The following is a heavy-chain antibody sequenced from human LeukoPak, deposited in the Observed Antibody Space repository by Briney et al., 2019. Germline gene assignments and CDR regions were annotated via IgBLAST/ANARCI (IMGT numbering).Heavy chain of an antibody. CDR3: TTDEDWNYARKDV. V-gene: IGHV3-15*04. Sequence: PGGSLRLSCAASGFTFNYAWMSWVRQVPGKGLEWVGQTVSEIDGGTTDYAAPVKGRFTISRDDSKSTLYLQMNSLRIEDTAVYYCTTDEDWNYARKDVWGQGATVIVSS. CDR1: GFTFNYAW. J-gene: IGHJ6*02. CDR2: TVSEIDGGTT. D-gene: IGHD1-7*01.